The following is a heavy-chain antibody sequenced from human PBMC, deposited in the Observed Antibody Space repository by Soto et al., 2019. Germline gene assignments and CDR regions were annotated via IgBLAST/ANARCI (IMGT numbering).Heavy chain of an antibody. CDR1: GFTFSSYG. Sequence: GGSLRLSCAASGFTFSSYGMHWVRQAPGKGLEWVAVISYDGSNKYYADSVKGRFTISRDNSKNTLYLQMNSLRAEDTAVYYCAKDPGDSRSVAAAGTYYYYGMDVWGQGTTVTVSS. CDR3: AKDPGDSRSVAAAGTYYYYGMDV. J-gene: IGHJ6*02. V-gene: IGHV3-30*18. D-gene: IGHD6-13*01. CDR2: ISYDGSNK.